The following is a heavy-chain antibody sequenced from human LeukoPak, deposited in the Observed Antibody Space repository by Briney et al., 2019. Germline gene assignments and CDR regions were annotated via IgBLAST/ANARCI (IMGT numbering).Heavy chain of an antibody. J-gene: IGHJ4*02. Sequence: ASVKVSCKASGYTFTSYFMHWVRQAPGHGLEWMGLINPRGGSTRYAQKFQGRVTVTRDTSTSTVYMELSSLRSEDTAMYYCARDRTHYYESSGYYSRWEYWGQGTLVTVSS. D-gene: IGHD3-22*01. V-gene: IGHV1-46*01. CDR1: GYTFTSYF. CDR3: ARDRTHYYESSGYYSRWEY. CDR2: INPRGGST.